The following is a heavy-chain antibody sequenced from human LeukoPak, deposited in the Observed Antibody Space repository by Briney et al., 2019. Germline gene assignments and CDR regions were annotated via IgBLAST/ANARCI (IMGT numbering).Heavy chain of an antibody. J-gene: IGHJ4*02. CDR3: ARTEGTVAYDS. CDR2: INSDGSGT. CDR1: GFTFSSYW. V-gene: IGHV3-74*01. D-gene: IGHD4-23*01. Sequence: PGGSLRLSCAASGFTFSSYWMHWVRQAPGKGLVWVSRINSDGSGTIYADSVRGRFTISRDNAKNTLYLRVNSLRAEDTAVYYCARTEGTVAYDSRGQGTLVTVSS.